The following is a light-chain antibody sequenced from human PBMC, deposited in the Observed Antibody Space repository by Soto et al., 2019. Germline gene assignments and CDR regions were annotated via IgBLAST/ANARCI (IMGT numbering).Light chain of an antibody. CDR3: QQYSSDST. J-gene: IGKJ1*01. CDR2: RAS. CDR1: QSVNSW. Sequence: DIQMTQSPSTLSASVGDRVTITCRASQSVNSWLAWYQQKPGTAPKLLIYRASSLENGVPSRFGGRGSGTEFIFTISSLQPDDSATYYCQQYSSDSTFGQGTKVEIK. V-gene: IGKV1-5*03.